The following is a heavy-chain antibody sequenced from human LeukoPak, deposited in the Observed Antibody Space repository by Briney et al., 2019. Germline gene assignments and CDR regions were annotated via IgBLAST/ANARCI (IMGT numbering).Heavy chain of an antibody. CDR3: ARDRNSNNWFFF. J-gene: IGHJ4*02. V-gene: IGHV3-66*01. CDR1: GFTFSSYS. Sequence: GGSLRLSCAASGFTFSSYSMNWVRQAPGKGLEWVSILYGDGTTYYADSVKGRFTISRDNSKNTVYLQMNNLRVDDTAVYYCARDRNSNNWFFFWGQGTLVTVSS. CDR2: LYGDGTT. D-gene: IGHD6-13*01.